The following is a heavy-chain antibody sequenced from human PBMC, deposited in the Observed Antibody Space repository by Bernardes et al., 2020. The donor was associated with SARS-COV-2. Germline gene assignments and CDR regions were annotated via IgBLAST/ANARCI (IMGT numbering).Heavy chain of an antibody. D-gene: IGHD2-2*01. Sequence: ASVKVSCKASGYTFTSYAMHWVRQAPGQRLEWMGWINAGNGNTKYSQKFQGRVTITRDTSASTAYMELSSLRSEDTAVYYCARGSSTSGPSSTRGKFDPWGQGTLVTVSS. CDR1: GYTFTSYA. CDR2: INAGNGNT. V-gene: IGHV1-3*01. CDR3: ARGSSTSGPSSTRGKFDP. J-gene: IGHJ5*02.